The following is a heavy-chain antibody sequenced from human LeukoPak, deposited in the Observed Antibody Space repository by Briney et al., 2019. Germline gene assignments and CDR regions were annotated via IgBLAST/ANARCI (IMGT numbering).Heavy chain of an antibody. J-gene: IGHJ2*01. V-gene: IGHV4-4*03. CDR3: ARDPVYSSGWYVRYFDL. CDR1: GGSISSSNW. Sequence: PPGTLSLTCAVSGGSISSSNWWSWVRQPPGKGLEWIGEIYHSGSTNYNPSLKSRVTISVDKSKNQFSLKLSSVTAADTAVCYCARDPVYSSGWYVRYFDLWGRGTLVTVSS. D-gene: IGHD6-19*01. CDR2: IYHSGST.